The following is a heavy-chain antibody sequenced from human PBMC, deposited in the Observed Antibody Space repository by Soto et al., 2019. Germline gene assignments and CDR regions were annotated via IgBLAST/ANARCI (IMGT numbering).Heavy chain of an antibody. CDR1: GDPISSSKC. Sequence: KASETLSLTCAVSGDPISSSKCWTFVRQTPGKGLEWIGKIDQNGITNYNPSLESRVTILKDNSKNQLSLKLTSVTAVDSAVYYCARLNRDYYYYGMDVWGQGATVTVSS. J-gene: IGHJ6*02. CDR2: IDQNGIT. V-gene: IGHV4-4*02. CDR3: ARLNRDYYYYGMDV.